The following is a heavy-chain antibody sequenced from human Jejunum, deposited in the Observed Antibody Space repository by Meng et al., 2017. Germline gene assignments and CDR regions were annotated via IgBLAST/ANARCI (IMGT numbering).Heavy chain of an antibody. J-gene: IGHJ5*02. Sequence: SGPTLAKPTQTLTLTCTFSGFSLSTSGVGVGWIRQPPGKALECLALIYWDDDKRYNPSLKNRLTITKDTSKNQVVLTMTNMDPVDTATYYCAHRLAYSTNYNVGWFDPWGQGTLVTVSS. CDR2: IYWDDDK. CDR3: AHRLAYSTNYNVGWFDP. D-gene: IGHD6-13*01. CDR1: GFSLSTSGVG. V-gene: IGHV2-5*02.